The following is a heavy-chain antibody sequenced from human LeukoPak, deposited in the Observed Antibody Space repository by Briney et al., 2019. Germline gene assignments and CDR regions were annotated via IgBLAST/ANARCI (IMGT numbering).Heavy chain of an antibody. J-gene: IGHJ4*02. CDR2: INWNGDST. CDR3: ARDLRVVITGSFDS. D-gene: IGHD3-22*01. V-gene: IGHV3-20*04. CDR1: GFSFDDYG. Sequence: GESLRLSCAASGFSFDDYGLIWVRQAPGKGLEWVSGINWNGDSTDYADAVKGRFTISRDNAKNSLYLQMNSLRAEDTALYYCARDLRVVITGSFDSWGQGTLVTVSS.